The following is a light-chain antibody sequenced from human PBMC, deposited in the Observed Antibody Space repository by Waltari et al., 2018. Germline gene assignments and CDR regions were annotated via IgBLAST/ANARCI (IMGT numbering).Light chain of an antibody. J-gene: IGLJ3*02. CDR3: CSYAGRSTWV. CDR2: EVT. Sequence: QSALTQPASVSGSPGQSITISCTGTSSDVGSYKFVSWYQQHPGKAPKLMIYEVTKRPSGVSNRFSGSKSGNTASLTISGLQAEDEADYYCCSYAGRSTWVFGGGTKLTVL. CDR1: SSDVGSYKF. V-gene: IGLV2-23*02.